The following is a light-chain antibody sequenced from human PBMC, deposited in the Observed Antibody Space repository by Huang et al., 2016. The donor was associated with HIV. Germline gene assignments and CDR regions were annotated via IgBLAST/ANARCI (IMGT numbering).Light chain of an antibody. CDR3: QHYGTSPQT. CDR2: VAS. CDR1: QSINNNY. J-gene: IGKJ2*01. Sequence: EIVLTQSPGTLSLSPGEGVTLSCRASQSINNNYLAWCQQKPGQPPRLLIYVASSRATGVPDRFTGSGSGTDFNLTISRLETEDFAMYFCQHYGTSPQTFGQGTKLEIK. V-gene: IGKV3-20*01.